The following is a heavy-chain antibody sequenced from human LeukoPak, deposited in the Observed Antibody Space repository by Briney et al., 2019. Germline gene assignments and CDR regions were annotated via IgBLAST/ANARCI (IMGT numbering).Heavy chain of an antibody. J-gene: IGHJ5*02. CDR1: GFTFSSYA. CDR2: ISGSRGST. CDR3: AKELPHPGGLDP. Sequence: PGGSLRLSCAASGFTFSSYAMSWIRQAPGKGLGWVSAISGSRGSTYYADSVKGRFTISRDNSKNTLYLQMNSLRAEDTAVYYCAKELPHPGGLDPWGQGTLVTVSS. V-gene: IGHV3-23*01.